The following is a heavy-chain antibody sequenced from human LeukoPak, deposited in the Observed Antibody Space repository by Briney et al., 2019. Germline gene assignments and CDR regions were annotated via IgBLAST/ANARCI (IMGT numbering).Heavy chain of an antibody. CDR2: INPNSGGT. Sequence: ASVKVSCKASGYTFTGYYMHWVRQAPGQGLEWMGWINPNSGGTNYAQKFQGRVTMTRDTSISTAYMELSRLRSDDTAVYYCARVPGSSGYYHGYYYFDYWGQGTLVTVSS. V-gene: IGHV1-2*02. CDR1: GYTFTGYY. J-gene: IGHJ4*02. D-gene: IGHD3-22*01. CDR3: ARVPGSSGYYHGYYYFDY.